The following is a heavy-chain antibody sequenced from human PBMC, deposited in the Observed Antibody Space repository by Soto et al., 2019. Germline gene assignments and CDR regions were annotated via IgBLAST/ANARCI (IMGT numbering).Heavy chain of an antibody. CDR1: GFSLNTNGVG. J-gene: IGHJ4*02. CDR3: AHARYYGSAYYFNY. Sequence: SGPTLGNPTHTLTLTCTFSGFSLNTNGVGVGWIRQPPGKALEWLALIYWDDDKRYSPSLKSRLTITKDTSKNQVVLTMTNMDPVDTATYHCAHARYYGSAYYFNYWGQGTLVTVS. D-gene: IGHD3-10*01. V-gene: IGHV2-5*02. CDR2: IYWDDDK.